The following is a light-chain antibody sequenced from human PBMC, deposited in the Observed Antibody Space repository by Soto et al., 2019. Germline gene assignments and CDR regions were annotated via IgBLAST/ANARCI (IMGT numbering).Light chain of an antibody. CDR3: QKDSSFPV. Sequence: DIPMTQSPSSLSASVGDRVTITCRASQGITNYVALYQQKPGKPPQLLIYAASTLQSAVPPPFSVSGSGTDFKLTINSLQPEAVATYSCQKDSSFPVFGPGTKVDIK. J-gene: IGKJ3*01. CDR1: QGITNY. V-gene: IGKV1-27*01. CDR2: AAS.